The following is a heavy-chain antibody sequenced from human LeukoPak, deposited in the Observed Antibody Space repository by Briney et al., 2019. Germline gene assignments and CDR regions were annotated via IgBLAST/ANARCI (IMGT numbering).Heavy chain of an antibody. J-gene: IGHJ3*02. Sequence: PSETLSLTCTVSGYSISSGYYWSWIRQPAGKGLEWIGRIYTSGSTNYNPSLKSRVTISVGTSKNQFSLKLSSVTAADTAVYYCARKTYYYDSSGYYLYAFDIWGQGTMVTVSS. V-gene: IGHV4-61*02. CDR3: ARKTYYYDSSGYYLYAFDI. CDR1: GYSISSGYY. CDR2: IYTSGST. D-gene: IGHD3-22*01.